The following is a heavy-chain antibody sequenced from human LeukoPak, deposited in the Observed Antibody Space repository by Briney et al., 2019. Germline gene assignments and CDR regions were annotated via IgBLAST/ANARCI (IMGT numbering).Heavy chain of an antibody. CDR2: SYFTGNP. CDR3: AGLRSTVAWASFDY. D-gene: IGHD4-23*01. V-gene: IGHV4-59*08. CDR1: GSMSSYY. Sequence: PSETLSVTCIVSGSMSSYYWTWIRQPAGQGLEWVGHSYFTGNPICNPPLKSRVTISLEPPKNHFSAKLTSVTAADTAVYYCAGLRSTVAWASFDYWGQGILVTVSS. J-gene: IGHJ4*02.